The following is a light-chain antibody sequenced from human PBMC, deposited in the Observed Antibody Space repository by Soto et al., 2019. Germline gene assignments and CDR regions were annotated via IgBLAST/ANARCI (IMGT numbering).Light chain of an antibody. CDR2: AVS. J-gene: IGKJ5*01. V-gene: IGKV1-39*01. CDR3: QQSYSTHIT. Sequence: DIQMTQSPSSLSASVGDRVTITCRASQSVSNFLNCYQQKPGKAPRLLIYAVSFLQSGVPSRFSGSGSRTDFTLTISSLQPEDFATYYCQQSYSTHITFGQGTRLEIE. CDR1: QSVSNF.